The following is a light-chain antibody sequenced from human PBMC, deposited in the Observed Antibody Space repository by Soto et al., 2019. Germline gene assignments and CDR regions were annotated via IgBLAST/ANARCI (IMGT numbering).Light chain of an antibody. J-gene: IGKJ2*01. V-gene: IGKV3-20*01. CDR3: QQYGNSPET. CDR2: GAS. CDR1: QSVRNNY. Sequence: EIVVTQSPGTLSSSPGERATLSCKTSQSVRNNYLAWYQQRRGQAPRLLIYGASSRATGIPDRFSGSGSGTYFTLTITRLEPEDFAVYYCQQYGNSPETFGQGTKLEIK.